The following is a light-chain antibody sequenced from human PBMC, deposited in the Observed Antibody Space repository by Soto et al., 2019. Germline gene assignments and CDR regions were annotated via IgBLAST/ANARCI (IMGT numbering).Light chain of an antibody. CDR1: QDISNY. Sequence: DIQMTQSPSSLSASVGDRVTITCQASQDISNYLNWYQQKPGKAPKLLIYDASNLETGVPSRFSGSGSATDFTFTISSLQPEDIATYYCQQYDNLPLGQGTRLEIK. V-gene: IGKV1-33*01. CDR3: QQYDNLP. CDR2: DAS. J-gene: IGKJ5*01.